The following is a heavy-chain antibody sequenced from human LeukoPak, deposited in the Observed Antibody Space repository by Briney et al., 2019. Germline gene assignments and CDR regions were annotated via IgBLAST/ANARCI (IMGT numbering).Heavy chain of an antibody. D-gene: IGHD2-8*02. Sequence: GGSLRLSCVASGFTFSNHAMTWVRQAPGKGLEWVSAISADAVDAFYAPSVKGRFTISRDNSKNTLYLQINSLRAEDTAIYYCAKDVWWSVSWGQGTLVTVSS. CDR2: ISADAVDA. V-gene: IGHV3-23*01. CDR1: GFTFSNHA. J-gene: IGHJ5*02. CDR3: AKDVWWSVS.